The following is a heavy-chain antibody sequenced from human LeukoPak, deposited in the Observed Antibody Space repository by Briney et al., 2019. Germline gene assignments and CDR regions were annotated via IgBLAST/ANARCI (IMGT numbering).Heavy chain of an antibody. J-gene: IGHJ4*02. CDR3: AKNLQTGSYFREGIDY. Sequence: GGSLRLSCAASGFTFSSSAMSWVRQAPGKGLEWVAAISGSGGSIYYADSVKGRFTISRDNSKNTLYLQMNSLRAEDTAVYYCAKNLQTGSYFREGIDYWGQGTLVTVSS. D-gene: IGHD3-10*01. CDR1: GFTFSSSA. V-gene: IGHV3-23*01. CDR2: ISGSGGSI.